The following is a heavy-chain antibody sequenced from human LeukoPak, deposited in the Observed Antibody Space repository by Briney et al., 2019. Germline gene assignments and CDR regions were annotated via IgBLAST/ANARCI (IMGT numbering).Heavy chain of an antibody. D-gene: IGHD6-19*01. CDR3: ARAIFSRGWYLVDY. Sequence: GGSLRLSCTVSGYTLGDYAMSWVRQAPGKGLEWVSSINSGSSYIYYADSVKGRFTISRDNAKNSLFLQMNTLRGEDTAVYYCARAIFSRGWYLVDYWGQGTLVTVSS. CDR1: GYTLGDYA. CDR2: INSGSSYI. V-gene: IGHV3-21*01. J-gene: IGHJ4*02.